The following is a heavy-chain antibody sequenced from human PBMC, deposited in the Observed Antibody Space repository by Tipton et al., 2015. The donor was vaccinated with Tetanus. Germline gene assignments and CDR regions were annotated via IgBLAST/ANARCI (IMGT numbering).Heavy chain of an antibody. CDR1: GASFSDYY. CDR2: INHSGST. V-gene: IGHV4-34*01. J-gene: IGHJ4*02. CDR3: ARSKLLWFGESLSGFDS. D-gene: IGHD3-10*01. Sequence: TLSLTCAVYGASFSDYYWSWIRQAPGKGLEWIGEINHSGSTTYSPSFKSRVTISVDTPKNQFSLRLTSVTAADTAVYYCARSKLLWFGESLSGFDSWGQGTLVTVSA.